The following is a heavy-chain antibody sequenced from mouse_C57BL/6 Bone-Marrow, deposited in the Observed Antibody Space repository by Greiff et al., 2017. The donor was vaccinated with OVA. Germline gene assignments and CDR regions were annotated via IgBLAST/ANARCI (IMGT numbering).Heavy chain of an antibody. CDR3: ARLGYYGSSPWFAY. CDR2: IDPSDSYT. J-gene: IGHJ3*01. Sequence: QVQLQQPGAELVRPGTSVKLSCKASGYTFTSYWMHWVKQRPGQGLEWIGVIDPSDSYTNYNQKFKGKATLTVDTSSSTAYMQLSSLTSEDSAVYYCARLGYYGSSPWFAYWGQGTLVTVSA. D-gene: IGHD1-1*01. CDR1: GYTFTSYW. V-gene: IGHV1-59*01.